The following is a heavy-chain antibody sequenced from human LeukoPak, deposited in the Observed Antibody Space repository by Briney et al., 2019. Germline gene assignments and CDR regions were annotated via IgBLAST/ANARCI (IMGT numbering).Heavy chain of an antibody. V-gene: IGHV3-23*01. D-gene: IGHD2-8*01. CDR2: ISGSGGST. J-gene: IGHJ5*02. CDR1: GFTFSSYA. CDR3: AKDDGVRPPPEVYNWFDP. Sequence: GGSLRLSCAASGFTFSSYAMSWVRQAPGKGLEWVSAISGSGGSTYYADSVKGRFTISRDNSKNTLYLQMNSLRAEDTAVYYCAKDDGVRPPPEVYNWFDPWGQGTLVTVSS.